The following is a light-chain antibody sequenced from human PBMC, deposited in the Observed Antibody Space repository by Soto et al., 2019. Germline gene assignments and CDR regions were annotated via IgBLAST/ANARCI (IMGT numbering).Light chain of an antibody. CDR2: DAS. J-gene: IGKJ1*01. V-gene: IGKV1-39*01. Sequence: QVTQSPSCLSVSIGDTVTITCRASQSISSYLNWYQQKAGKAPRLLIYDASNLYSGVPSRFSGSGSGTDFTLTISSLQPEDFATYYCQQSYRTPRTFGQGTKVDIK. CDR1: QSISSY. CDR3: QQSYRTPRT.